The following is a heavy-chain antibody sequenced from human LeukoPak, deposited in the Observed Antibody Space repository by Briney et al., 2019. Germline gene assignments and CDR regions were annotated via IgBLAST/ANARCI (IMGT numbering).Heavy chain of an antibody. J-gene: IGHJ5*02. D-gene: IGHD6-13*01. CDR2: ISYDGSNK. Sequence: PGRSLRLSCTVSGFTFGDYAMSWVRQAPGKGLEWVAVISYDGSNKYYVDSVKGRFTISRDNSKNTMYVQMDSLGVEDTAVYYCVRYSSTWSHNWFDPWGQGTLVTVSS. CDR1: GFTFGDYA. CDR3: VRYSSTWSHNWFDP. V-gene: IGHV3-30*04.